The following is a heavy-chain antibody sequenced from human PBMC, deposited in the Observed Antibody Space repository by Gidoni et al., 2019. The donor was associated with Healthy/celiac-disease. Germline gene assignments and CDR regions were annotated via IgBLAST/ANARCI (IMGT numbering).Heavy chain of an antibody. CDR2: INHSGST. V-gene: IGHV4-34*01. Sequence: QLQLQQWGAGLLTPSETLSLTCAVYGVSFSGYYWSWIRQPPGKGLEWIGEINHSGSTNYNPSLKSRVTISVDTSKNQFSLKLSAVTAADTAVYYCARGSDYYDSSGYYYGYWGQGTLVTVSS. D-gene: IGHD3-22*01. CDR1: GVSFSGYY. CDR3: ARGSDYYDSSGYYYGY. J-gene: IGHJ4*02.